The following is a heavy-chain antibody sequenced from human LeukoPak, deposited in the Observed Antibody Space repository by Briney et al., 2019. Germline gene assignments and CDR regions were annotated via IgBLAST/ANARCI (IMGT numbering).Heavy chain of an antibody. CDR2: IYYSGST. CDR3: ARDAPAYCSSTSCYSPLDY. CDR1: GGSINSGDYY. J-gene: IGHJ4*02. Sequence: SETLSLTCTVSGGSINSGDYYWSWIRQPPGKSLEWIGYIYYSGSTYYNPSLKSRVTISVDTSKNQFSLKLSSVTAADTAVYYCARDAPAYCSSTSCYSPLDYWGQGTLVTVSS. D-gene: IGHD2-2*02. V-gene: IGHV4-30-4*08.